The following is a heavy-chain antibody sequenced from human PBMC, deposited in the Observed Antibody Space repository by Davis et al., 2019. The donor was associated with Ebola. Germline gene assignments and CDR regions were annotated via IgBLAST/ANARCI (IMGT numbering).Heavy chain of an antibody. CDR3: ARARSPYARDGMDV. CDR2: INSDGRGT. V-gene: IGHV3-74*01. J-gene: IGHJ6*02. D-gene: IGHD3-16*01. Sequence: HTGGSLRLSCAASGFTFFPFWMHWVRQVPGKGLAWVSRINSDGRGTSYADSVQGRFTISRDNAKGMVYLQLNNLRAEDSGVYYCARARSPYARDGMDVWGQGTTVTVSS. CDR1: GFTFFPFW.